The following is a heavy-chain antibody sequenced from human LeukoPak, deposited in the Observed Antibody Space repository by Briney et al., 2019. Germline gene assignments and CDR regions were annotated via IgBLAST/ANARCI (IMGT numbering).Heavy chain of an antibody. V-gene: IGHV1-8*03. D-gene: IGHD3-3*01. CDR1: GYTFTSYD. Sequence: ASVKVSCKASGYTFTSYDINWVRQATGQGLEWMGWMNPNSGNTGYAQKFQGRVTIIRNTSISTAYMELSSLRSEDTPVYYCARGRITIFGANFDYWGQGTLVTVSS. CDR3: ARGRITIFGANFDY. CDR2: MNPNSGNT. J-gene: IGHJ4*02.